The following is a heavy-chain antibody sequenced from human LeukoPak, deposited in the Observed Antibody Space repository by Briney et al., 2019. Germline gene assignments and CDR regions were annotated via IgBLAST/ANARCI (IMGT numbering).Heavy chain of an antibody. Sequence: SETLSLTCTVSGGSISPYYWSWIRQPPGKGLEWIAYIYYSGSTRYNPSLESRVAISVDTSKNQVSLELSSVTAADTAVYYCARHGYCSGGSCYWDYWGQGTLVTVSS. CDR1: GGSISPYY. CDR3: ARHGYCSGGSCYWDY. CDR2: IYYSGST. V-gene: IGHV4-59*08. J-gene: IGHJ4*02. D-gene: IGHD2-15*01.